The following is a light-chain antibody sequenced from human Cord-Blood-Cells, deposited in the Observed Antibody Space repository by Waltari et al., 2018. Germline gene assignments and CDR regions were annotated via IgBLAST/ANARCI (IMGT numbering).Light chain of an antibody. Sequence: QSVLTQPPSASGTPGPRVTISCSGSSSHIGSNTVNWYQQLPGTAPKLLIYSNNQRPSGVPDRFSGSKSGTSASLAISGLQSEDEADYYCAAWDDSLNGLVFGGGTKLTVL. V-gene: IGLV1-44*01. CDR1: SSHIGSNT. CDR2: SNN. CDR3: AAWDDSLNGLV. J-gene: IGLJ2*01.